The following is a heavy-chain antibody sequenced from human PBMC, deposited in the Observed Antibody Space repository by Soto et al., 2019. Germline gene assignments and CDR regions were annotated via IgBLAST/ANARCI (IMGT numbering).Heavy chain of an antibody. CDR3: ARIKRGYSYGALDY. D-gene: IGHD5-18*01. J-gene: IGHJ4*02. V-gene: IGHV1-69*13. CDR2: IIPIFGTA. Sequence: VKVSCKASGGTFSSYAISWVRQAPGQGLEWMGGIIPIFGTANYAQKFQGRVTITADESTSTAYMELSSLRSEDTAVYYCARIKRGYSYGALDYWGQGTLVTVSS. CDR1: GGTFSSYA.